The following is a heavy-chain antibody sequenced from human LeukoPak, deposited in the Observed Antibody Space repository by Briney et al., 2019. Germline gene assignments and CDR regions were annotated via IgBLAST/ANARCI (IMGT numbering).Heavy chain of an antibody. CDR1: GDSLSSNSAA. D-gene: IGHD3-16*01. CDR2: TYYRSKWYN. J-gene: IGHJ4*02. V-gene: IGHV6-1*01. CDR3: ASGGVSSSWYFAY. Sequence: SQTLPLTCAISGDSLSSNSAAWNWIRQSPSRGLEWLGRTYYRSKWYNDYAVSVKSRIIINRDTSKNQFSLQLNSVTPEDTAVYYCASGGVSSSWYFAYWGQGTLVTVSS.